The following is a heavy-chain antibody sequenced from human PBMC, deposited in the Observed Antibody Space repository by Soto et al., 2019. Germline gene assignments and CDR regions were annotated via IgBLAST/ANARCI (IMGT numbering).Heavy chain of an antibody. CDR2: LNYDGSTT. Sequence: EVQLVESGGGLVQPGGSLRLSCAASGFTFSSYWMHWVRQVPGKGLVWVSRLNYDGSTTTYADSVTGRFTISRDNARNKLYLQMNSLRAEDTAIYYCARAGTGWYWFDPWGQGTLVTVSS. D-gene: IGHD6-19*01. V-gene: IGHV3-74*03. CDR3: ARAGTGWYWFDP. J-gene: IGHJ5*02. CDR1: GFTFSSYW.